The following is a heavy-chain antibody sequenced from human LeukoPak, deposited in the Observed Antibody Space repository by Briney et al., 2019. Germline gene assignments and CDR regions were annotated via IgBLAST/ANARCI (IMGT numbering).Heavy chain of an antibody. D-gene: IGHD2-2*01. CDR1: RFTFDDYG. J-gene: IGHJ4*02. CDR2: INWNGGST. Sequence: PGGSLRLSCAASRFTFDDYGMSWVRQAPGKGLEWVSGINWNGGSTGYADSVKGRFTISRDNAKNSLYLQMNSLRAEDTALYYCARETYCSSTSCLDYWGQGTLVTLSS. V-gene: IGHV3-20*04. CDR3: ARETYCSSTSCLDY.